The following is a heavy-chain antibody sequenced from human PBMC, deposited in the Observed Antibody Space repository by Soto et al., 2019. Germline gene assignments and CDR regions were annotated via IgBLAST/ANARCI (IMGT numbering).Heavy chain of an antibody. CDR2: IYYSGST. CDR3: ARRGRRYYDSSGFDY. V-gene: IGHV4-39*01. Sequence: QLQLQESGPGLVKPSETLSLTCTVSGGSISSSSYYWGWIRQPPGKGLEWIGSIYYSGSTYYNPSLKSRVTISVDTSKNQFSLKLSSVTAADTAVYYCARRGRRYYDSSGFDYWGQGTLVTVSS. D-gene: IGHD3-22*01. J-gene: IGHJ4*02. CDR1: GGSISSSSYY.